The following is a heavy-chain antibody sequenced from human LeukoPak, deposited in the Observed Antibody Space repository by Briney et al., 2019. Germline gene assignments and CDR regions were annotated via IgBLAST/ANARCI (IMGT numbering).Heavy chain of an antibody. CDR3: ARGGYSDFWSGLD. V-gene: IGHV7-4-1*02. CDR2: INTATGNP. Sequence: WASVKVSCKASGYTFTDYAINWVRQAPGQGLEWMGWINTATGNPTSAQGFTGRFVFSLDTSVSTAYLQISSLKAEDTAVYYCARGGYSDFWSGLDWGQGTLVTVSS. CDR1: GYTFTDYA. J-gene: IGHJ4*02. D-gene: IGHD3-3*01.